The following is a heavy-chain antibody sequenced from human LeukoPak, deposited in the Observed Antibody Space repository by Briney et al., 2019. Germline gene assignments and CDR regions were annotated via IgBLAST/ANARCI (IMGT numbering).Heavy chain of an antibody. V-gene: IGHV3-53*01. CDR3: ARVGGYGYHYYYMDV. Sequence: GSLRLSCTVSGFTVSSNSMSWVRQAPGKGLEWVSFIYSDNTHYSDSVKGRFTISRDNSKNTLYLQMNSLRAEDTAVYYCARVGGYGYHYYYMDVWGKGATVTVSS. CDR1: GFTVSSNS. D-gene: IGHD5-12*01. J-gene: IGHJ6*03. CDR2: IYSDNT.